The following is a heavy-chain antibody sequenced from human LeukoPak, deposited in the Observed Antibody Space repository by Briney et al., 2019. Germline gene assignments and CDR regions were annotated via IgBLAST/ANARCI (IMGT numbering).Heavy chain of an antibody. CDR3: TRVSLVAASVFFDY. V-gene: IGHV3-49*04. D-gene: IGHD2-15*01. Sequence: GGSLRLSCTASGFTFGDYAMSWVRQAPGKGLEWVSFIRSKAYGGTTEYAASVKGRFTISRDDSKSIAYMQMNSLKTEDTAVYYCTRVSLVAASVFFDYWGQGTLVTVSS. CDR2: IRSKAYGGTT. J-gene: IGHJ4*02. CDR1: GFTFGDYA.